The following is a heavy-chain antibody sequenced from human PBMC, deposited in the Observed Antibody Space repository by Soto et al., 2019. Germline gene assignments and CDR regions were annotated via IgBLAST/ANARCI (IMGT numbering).Heavy chain of an antibody. V-gene: IGHV2-70*11. CDR2: IDWDDDK. CDR3: ARSPSTYCSGGSCYSFPFSINYYFDY. J-gene: IGHJ4*02. Sequence: ESGPTLVNPTQTLTLTCTFSGFSLSTSGMCVSWIRQPPGKALEWLARIDWDDDKYYSTSLKTRLTISKDTSKNQVVLTMTNMDPVDTATYYCARSPSTYCSGGSCYSFPFSINYYFDYWGQGTLVTVSS. D-gene: IGHD2-15*01. CDR1: GFSLSTSGMC.